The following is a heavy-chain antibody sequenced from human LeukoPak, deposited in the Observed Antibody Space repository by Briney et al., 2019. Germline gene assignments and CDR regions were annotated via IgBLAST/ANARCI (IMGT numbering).Heavy chain of an antibody. CDR1: AFTFSSYW. Sequence: GGSLRLSCAASAFTFSSYWMHWVRQAPGKGLVWVSRINSDGSSTSYADSVKGRFTISRDNAKNTLYLQMNSLRAEDTAVYYCARVLSACSSTSCYNWFDPWGQGTLVTVSS. J-gene: IGHJ5*02. D-gene: IGHD2-2*01. V-gene: IGHV3-74*01. CDR3: ARVLSACSSTSCYNWFDP. CDR2: INSDGSST.